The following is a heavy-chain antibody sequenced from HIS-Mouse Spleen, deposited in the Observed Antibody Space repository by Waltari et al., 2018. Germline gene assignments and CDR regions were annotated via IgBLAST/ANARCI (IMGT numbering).Heavy chain of an antibody. CDR3: AREIPYSSSWYDWYFDL. V-gene: IGHV4-39*07. D-gene: IGHD6-13*01. CDR1: GSSISSSSYY. CDR2: VYYRGGT. J-gene: IGHJ2*01. Sequence: QLQLQESGPGLVKPSETLSLTCTVSGSSISSSSYYWGWIRQPPGEGLEWIGSVYYRGGTSYTPTLKSRVTTSGDTSQNQFALKLSSVTDADTAVYYCAREIPYSSSWYDWYFDLWGRGTLVTVSS.